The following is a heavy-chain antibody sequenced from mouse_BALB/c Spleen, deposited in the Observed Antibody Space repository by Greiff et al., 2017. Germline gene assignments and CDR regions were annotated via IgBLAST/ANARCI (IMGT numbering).Heavy chain of an antibody. J-gene: IGHJ2*01. CDR1: GFTFNTYA. V-gene: IGHV10-1*02. Sequence: EVKVVESGGGLVQPKGSLKLSCAASGFTFNTYAMNWVRQAPGKGLEWVARIRSKSNNYATYYADSVKDRFTISRDDSQSMLYLQMNNLKTEDTAMYYCVRITGDYWGQGTTLTVAS. CDR3: VRITGDY. D-gene: IGHD4-1*01. CDR2: IRSKSNNYAT.